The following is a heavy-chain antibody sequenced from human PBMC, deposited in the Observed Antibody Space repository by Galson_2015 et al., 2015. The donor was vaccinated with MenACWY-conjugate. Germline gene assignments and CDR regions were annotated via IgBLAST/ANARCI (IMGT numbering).Heavy chain of an antibody. CDR3: ARKSQTRAPYYFDY. CDR1: GFTFSSYS. Sequence: SLRLSCAASGFTFSSYSMTWVRQAPGKGLEWVSFISSDSSTIYYAASVKGRFTISRDKAKNSLSLQMNSLRAEDTAVYYCARKSQTRAPYYFDYWGQGTLVTVSS. CDR2: ISSDSSTI. J-gene: IGHJ4*02. V-gene: IGHV3-48*01.